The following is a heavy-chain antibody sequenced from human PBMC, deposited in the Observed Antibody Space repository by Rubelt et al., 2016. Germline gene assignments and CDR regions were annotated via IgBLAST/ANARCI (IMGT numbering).Heavy chain of an antibody. Sequence: QESGPGLVKPSETLSLTCTVSGGSISSSSYYWGWIRQPPGRGLEWLALIYWDDDKRYSPSLKSRLTISKDTSKNQVVLTMTNMDPVDTGTYYCAHRWDSSAWYAVFDLWGRGTQVSVPS. CDR2: IYWDDDK. D-gene: IGHD6-19*01. V-gene: IGHV2-5*02. CDR3: AHRWDSSAWYAVFDL. CDR1: GGSISSSSYY. J-gene: IGHJ2*01.